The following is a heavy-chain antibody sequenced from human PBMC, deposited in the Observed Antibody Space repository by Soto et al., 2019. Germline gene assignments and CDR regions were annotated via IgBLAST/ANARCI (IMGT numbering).Heavy chain of an antibody. J-gene: IGHJ3*02. Sequence: QSGGSLRLSCAASGFTFSSYGMHWVRQAPGKGLEWVSYISSSGTGIYYADSMKGRFTISRDNAKKSLYLQMSSLRAEDTAVYYCARAYSDAFDIWGQGTMVTVSS. V-gene: IGHV3-48*04. CDR3: ARAYSDAFDI. CDR1: GFTFSSYG. CDR2: ISSSGTGI. D-gene: IGHD2-15*01.